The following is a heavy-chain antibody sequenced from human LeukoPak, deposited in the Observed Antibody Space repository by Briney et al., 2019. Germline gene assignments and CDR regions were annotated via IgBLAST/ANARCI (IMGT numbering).Heavy chain of an antibody. Sequence: SETLSLTCAVYGGSFSGDYWSWIRQSPGQGLEWIGEINHSGRTNYNPSLKSRVTISVDTSKNQFSLKLSSVTAADTAVYYCARTVARPPYYYYGMDVWGQGTTVTVSS. D-gene: IGHD6-19*01. CDR2: INHSGRT. CDR3: ARTVARPPYYYYGMDV. V-gene: IGHV4-34*01. J-gene: IGHJ6*02. CDR1: GGSFSGDY.